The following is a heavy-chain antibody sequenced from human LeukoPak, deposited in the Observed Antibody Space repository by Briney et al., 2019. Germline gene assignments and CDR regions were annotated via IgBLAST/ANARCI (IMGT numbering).Heavy chain of an antibody. CDR1: GASINSDTYY. D-gene: IGHD3-22*01. Sequence: SETLSLTCTVSGASINSDTYYWGWIRQPPGKGLEWIGAIYHSGSTNYNPSLKSRVTISVDTSKNQFSLKLSSVTAADTAVYYCASPRDYYDVLGVLWYFDLWGRGTLVTVSS. V-gene: IGHV4-39*01. J-gene: IGHJ2*01. CDR3: ASPRDYYDVLGVLWYFDL. CDR2: IYHSGST.